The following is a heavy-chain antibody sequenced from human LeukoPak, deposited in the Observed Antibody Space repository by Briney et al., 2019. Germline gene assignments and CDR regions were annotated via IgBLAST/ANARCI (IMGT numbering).Heavy chain of an antibody. CDR1: GYTFTSYY. V-gene: IGHV1-46*01. J-gene: IGHJ4*02. Sequence: GASVKVSCKASGYTFTSYYMHWVRQAPGQGLEWMGIINPSGGSTSYAQKLQGRVTMTTDTSTSTAYMELRSLRSDDTAVYYCARGGYGDYGAYYFDYWGQGTLVTVSS. CDR2: INPSGGST. D-gene: IGHD4-17*01. CDR3: ARGGYGDYGAYYFDY.